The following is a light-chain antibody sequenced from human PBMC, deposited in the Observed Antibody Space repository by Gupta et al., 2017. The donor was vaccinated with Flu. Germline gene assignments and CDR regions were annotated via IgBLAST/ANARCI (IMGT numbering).Light chain of an antibody. J-gene: IGLJ1*01. CDR3: QSFDSRLSGYV. Sequence: QSVLTQPPSVSGAPGQRVTISCAGRPSNIGGGYDVHWYQQSPGTAPKLLIYGDTNRPSGVPDRFSGSKSGNSASLAITGLQAEDEADYYCQSFDSRLSGYVFGTGTKVTVL. V-gene: IGLV1-40*01. CDR1: PSNIGGGYD. CDR2: GDT.